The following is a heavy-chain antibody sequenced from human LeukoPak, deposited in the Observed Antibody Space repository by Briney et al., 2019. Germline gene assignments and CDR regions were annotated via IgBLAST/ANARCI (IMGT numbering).Heavy chain of an antibody. D-gene: IGHD2-2*01. CDR2: IYYSGST. CDR3: ARSGHVLVPAATAHFDY. Sequence: SETLSLTCTVSGGSISSYYWSWIRQPPGKGLEWIGYIYYSGSTNYNPSLKSRVTISVDTSKNQFSLKLSSVTAADTAAYYCARSGHVLVPAATAHFDYWGQGTLVTVSS. J-gene: IGHJ4*02. V-gene: IGHV4-59*01. CDR1: GGSISSYY.